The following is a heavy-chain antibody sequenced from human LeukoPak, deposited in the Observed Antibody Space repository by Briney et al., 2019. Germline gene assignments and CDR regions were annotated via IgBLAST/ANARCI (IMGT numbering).Heavy chain of an antibody. Sequence: GGSLRLSCAASGFTFSSYSMNWVRQAPGKGLEWVSVIYSGGSTYYADSVKGRFTISRDNSKNTLYLQMNSLRAEDTAVYYCARDSPTTYSGSYPTDYWGQGTLVTVSS. CDR1: GFTFSSYS. CDR3: ARDSPTTYSGSYPTDY. V-gene: IGHV3-53*01. D-gene: IGHD1-26*01. J-gene: IGHJ4*02. CDR2: IYSGGST.